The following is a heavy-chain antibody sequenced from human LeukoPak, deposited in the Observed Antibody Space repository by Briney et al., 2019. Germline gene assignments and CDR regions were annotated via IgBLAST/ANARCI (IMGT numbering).Heavy chain of an antibody. CDR1: GGSISSYY. V-gene: IGHV4-59*12. J-gene: IGHJ4*02. D-gene: IGHD4-17*01. CDR3: ARRVTTWADRVEFNY. Sequence: SETLSLTCTVSGGSISSYYWSWIRQPPGKGLEWIGHIYYSGSTNYNPSLKSRVTISVDTSKDQFSLKLSSVTAADTAVYYCARRVTTWADRVEFNYWGQGTLVTVSS. CDR2: IYYSGST.